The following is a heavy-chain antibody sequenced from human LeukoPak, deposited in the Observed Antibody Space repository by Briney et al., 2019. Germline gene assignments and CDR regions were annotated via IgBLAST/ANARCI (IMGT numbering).Heavy chain of an antibody. CDR2: IYHSGST. J-gene: IGHJ5*02. V-gene: IGHV4-38-2*02. Sequence: SETLSLTCTVSGYSISSGYYWGWIRQPPGQGLEWIGSIYHSGSTYYNPSLKSRVTISVDTSKNQFSLRLSSVTAADTAVYYCARTYYGDNWFDPWGQGTLVTVSS. CDR3: ARTYYGDNWFDP. D-gene: IGHD3-10*01. CDR1: GYSISSGYY.